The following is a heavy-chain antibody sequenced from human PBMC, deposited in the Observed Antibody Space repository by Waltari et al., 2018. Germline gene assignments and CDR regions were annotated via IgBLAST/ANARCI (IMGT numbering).Heavy chain of an antibody. CDR1: GYSISSGYY. D-gene: IGHD3-9*01. CDR3: AREGYDILTATRGMDV. V-gene: IGHV4-38-2*02. J-gene: IGHJ6*02. CDR2: IYHSGST. Sequence: QVQLQESGPGLVKPSETLSLTCAVPGYSISSGYYWGWIRQPPGKGLEWIGSIYHSGSTYYNPSLKSRVTISVDTSKNQFSLKLSSVTAADTAVYYCAREGYDILTATRGMDVWGQGTTVTVSS.